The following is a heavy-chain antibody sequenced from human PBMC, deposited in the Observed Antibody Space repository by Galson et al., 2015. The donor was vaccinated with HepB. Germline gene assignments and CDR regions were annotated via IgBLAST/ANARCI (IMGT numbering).Heavy chain of an antibody. D-gene: IGHD1-14*01. V-gene: IGHV1-46*01. CDR3: ASRGPWPGQWPWAVNYYGMDV. Sequence: SVKVSCKASGYTFTSSYMHWVRQAPGQGLEWMGIINPSGGSTSYAQKFQGRVTMTRDTSTSTVYMELSSLRSEDTAVYYCASRGPWPGQWPWAVNYYGMDVWGQGTTVTVSS. CDR2: INPSGGST. J-gene: IGHJ6*02. CDR1: GYTFTSSY.